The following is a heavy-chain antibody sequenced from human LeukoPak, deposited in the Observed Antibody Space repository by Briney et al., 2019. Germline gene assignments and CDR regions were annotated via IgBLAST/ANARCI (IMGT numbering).Heavy chain of an antibody. CDR3: ASVDTAMVQGAYAFDI. J-gene: IGHJ3*02. V-gene: IGHV4-31*03. CDR1: GFSISSCGYY. CDR2: IDYSGST. D-gene: IGHD5-18*01. Sequence: PAETLSLTCTVSGFSISSCGYYWSWIRQHPGQGLEWIVYIDYSGSTYYNPAPNSRVTISVDTSKNQFSLKLNSVTAADTAVYYCASVDTAMVQGAYAFDIWGQGTMVTVSS.